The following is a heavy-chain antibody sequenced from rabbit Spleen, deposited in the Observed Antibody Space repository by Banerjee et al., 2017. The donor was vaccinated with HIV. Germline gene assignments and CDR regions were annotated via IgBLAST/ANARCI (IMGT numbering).Heavy chain of an antibody. CDR3: VRDRDPSASDYRKLDL. CDR2: INSDTGNN. D-gene: IGHD2-1*01. CDR1: GFSFSSSYY. Sequence: QEQLKESGGGLVQPGGSLKLSCKASGFSFSSSYYMCWVRQAPGKGLEWIACINSDTGNNVYATWAKGRFTISRTSSTTVTLQMTSLTAADTATYFCVRDRDPSASDYRKLDLWGQGTLVTVS. V-gene: IGHV1S45*01. J-gene: IGHJ3*01.